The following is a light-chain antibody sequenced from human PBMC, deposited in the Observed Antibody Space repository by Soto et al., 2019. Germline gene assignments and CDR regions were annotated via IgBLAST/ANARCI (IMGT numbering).Light chain of an antibody. CDR3: QQSYSTPLT. V-gene: IGKV1-39*01. J-gene: IGKJ4*01. CDR1: QSISSY. CDR2: AAS. Sequence: DIHMTQSPSSLYASVGDRVNITCRASQSISSYLNWYQQKPGKAPKLLIYAASSLQSGVPSRFSGSVSGTDFALTLSSLQPEDVATYYCQQSYSTPLTCGGGTMVEIK.